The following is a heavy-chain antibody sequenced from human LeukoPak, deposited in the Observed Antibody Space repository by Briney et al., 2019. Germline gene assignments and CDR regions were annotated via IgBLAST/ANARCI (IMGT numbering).Heavy chain of an antibody. D-gene: IGHD5-18*01. CDR3: AREHGTAMVTWFDY. Sequence: GGSLRLSCAASGFTVSSNYMSWVRQAPGKGLEWVSVIYSGGSTYYADSVKGRFTISRDNSKNTLYLQMNSLRAKDTAVYYCAREHGTAMVTWFDYWGQGTLVTVSS. CDR1: GFTVSSNY. CDR2: IYSGGST. V-gene: IGHV3-66*01. J-gene: IGHJ4*02.